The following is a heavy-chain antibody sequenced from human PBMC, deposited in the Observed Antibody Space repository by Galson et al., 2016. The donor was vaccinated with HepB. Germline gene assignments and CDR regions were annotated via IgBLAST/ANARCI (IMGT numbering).Heavy chain of an antibody. CDR3: TTESTFYYDSSGHCCGDY. V-gene: IGHV3-15*07. D-gene: IGHD3-22*01. CDR2: IKSKSGGGTT. J-gene: IGHJ4*02. Sequence: SLRLSCTASGFTFSKAWMNWVRQAPGKGLEWVGRIKSKSGGGTTDYAAPVKGRFTISRDDSKSTLYLQMNSLKTEDTAVYYCTTESTFYYDSSGHCCGDYWGQGTLVTVSS. CDR1: GFTFSKAW.